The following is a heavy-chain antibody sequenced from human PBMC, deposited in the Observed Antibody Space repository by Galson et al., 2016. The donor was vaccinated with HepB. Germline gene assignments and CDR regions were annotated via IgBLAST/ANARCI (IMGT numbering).Heavy chain of an antibody. CDR1: GFTFSNYD. CDR3: ARARIAALGTGAFDM. J-gene: IGHJ3*02. D-gene: IGHD6-13*01. CDR2: ISGSGAST. Sequence: SLRLSCAASGFTFSNYDMSWVRQAPGRGLEWVSGISGSGASTTYADSVKGRFTISRDNSKNTLYLQMNSLRAEDTAVYYCARARIAALGTGAFDMWGQGTMVTVSS. V-gene: IGHV3-23*01.